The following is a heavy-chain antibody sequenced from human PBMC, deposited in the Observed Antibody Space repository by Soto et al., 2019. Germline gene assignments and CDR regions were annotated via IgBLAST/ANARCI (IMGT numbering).Heavy chain of an antibody. Sequence: EVQLLDSGGGLVQPGGSLRLSCAASGFTFSNYAITWVRQGPGKGLEWVSGISGSGGRSYYADSVKGRFTISRDNSKSPLYLQMTSLRAEDTAVYYCAKAYFVWSSEQPYYFDYWGQGTLVTVSS. CDR3: AKAYFVWSSEQPYYFDY. CDR2: ISGSGGRS. V-gene: IGHV3-23*01. CDR1: GFTFSNYA. J-gene: IGHJ4*02. D-gene: IGHD3-16*01.